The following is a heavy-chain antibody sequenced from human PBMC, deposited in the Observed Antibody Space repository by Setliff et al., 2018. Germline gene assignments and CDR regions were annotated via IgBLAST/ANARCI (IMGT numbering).Heavy chain of an antibody. V-gene: IGHV3-23*01. CDR1: GFTFSSYA. CDR3: AKIRSGWYEAIDY. Sequence: GGSPRLSCAASGFTFSSYAMSWVRQAPGKGLEWVSFISGSGGSTYYADSVKGRFTISRDNSKNTLYLQVNSLRAEDTAVYYCAKIRSGWYEAIDYWGQGTLVTVSS. D-gene: IGHD6-19*01. CDR2: ISGSGGST. J-gene: IGHJ4*02.